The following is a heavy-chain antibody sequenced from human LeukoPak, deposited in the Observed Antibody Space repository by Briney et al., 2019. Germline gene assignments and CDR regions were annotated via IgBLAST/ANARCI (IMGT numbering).Heavy chain of an antibody. CDR3: AQGFSSGWYPY. D-gene: IGHD6-19*01. V-gene: IGHV3-23*01. J-gene: IGHJ4*02. CDR2: ISVNGETT. CDR1: GFSVSSFG. Sequence: GGSLRLSCAVSGFSVSSFGMSWVRQAPGKGLEWISAISVNGETTWYADSVRGRFIIPRDNSKNTLYLQLSSLRAEDTAVYYCAQGFSSGWYPYWGQGSLVSVSS.